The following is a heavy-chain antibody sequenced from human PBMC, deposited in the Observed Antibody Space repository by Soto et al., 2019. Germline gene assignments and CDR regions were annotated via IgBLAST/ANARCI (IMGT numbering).Heavy chain of an antibody. CDR3: ARDAMVRGVIYYGMDV. D-gene: IGHD3-10*01. CDR1: GYTFTSYA. V-gene: IGHV1-3*01. CDR2: INAGNGNT. Sequence: QVQLVQSGAEVKKPGASVKVSCKASGYTFTSYAMHWVRQAPGQRLEWMGWINAGNGNTKYSQKFQGRVTITRDTSARTAYMELSSLRSEDTAVYYCARDAMVRGVIYYGMDVWGQGTTVTVSS. J-gene: IGHJ6*02.